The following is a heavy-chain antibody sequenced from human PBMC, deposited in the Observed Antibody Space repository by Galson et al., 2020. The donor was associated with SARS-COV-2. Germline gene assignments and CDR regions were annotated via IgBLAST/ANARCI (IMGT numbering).Heavy chain of an antibody. V-gene: IGHV3-73*01. Sequence: QLGESLKISCADSGFPFSGFAMHWVRPASGEGLEWVGRLRSKANSYATAYAASVKGRCTISRDDSKNTAYLQMNSLKTEDTTVYYCTSRIAAAGSVHYYYYGMDVWGQGTTVTVSS. CDR3: TSRIAAAGSVHYYYYGMDV. J-gene: IGHJ6*02. D-gene: IGHD6-13*01. CDR1: GFPFSGFA. CDR2: LRSKANSYAT.